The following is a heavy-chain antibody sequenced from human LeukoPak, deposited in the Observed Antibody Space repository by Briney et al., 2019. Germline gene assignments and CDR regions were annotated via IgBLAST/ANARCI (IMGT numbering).Heavy chain of an antibody. D-gene: IGHD3-9*01. J-gene: IGHJ4*02. Sequence: PSETLSLTCTVSGYSISSGYYWGWIRQPPGKGLEWIGSIYHSGSTYYNPSLKGRVTISVDTSKNQFSLKLSSVTAADTAVYYCARAVYIYDILTGYYLDYWGQGTLVTVSS. CDR3: ARAVYIYDILTGYYLDY. V-gene: IGHV4-38-2*02. CDR2: IYHSGST. CDR1: GYSISSGYY.